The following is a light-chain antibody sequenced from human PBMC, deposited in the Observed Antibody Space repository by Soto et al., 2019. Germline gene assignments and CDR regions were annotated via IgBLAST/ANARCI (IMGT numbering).Light chain of an antibody. CDR3: AAWDDSLNGWV. Sequence: QSVLTPPPSASGTPGQRVTISCFGSNSNIGSNIVNWYQQLPGTAPKLLVYTNSQRPSGVPDRFSGSKSGTSASLAISGLQSEDEADYYCAAWDDSLNGWVFGGGTKLTVL. CDR2: TNS. V-gene: IGLV1-44*01. CDR1: NSNIGSNI. J-gene: IGLJ3*02.